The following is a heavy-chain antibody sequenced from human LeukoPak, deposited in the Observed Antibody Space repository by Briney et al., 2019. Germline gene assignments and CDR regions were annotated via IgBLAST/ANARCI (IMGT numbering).Heavy chain of an antibody. Sequence: GGSLRLSCTASGFTFSSSTMNWVRQAPGKGLEWVSSISSSSSFIYYADSVKGRFTISRDNAKNSLYLQMNSLRAEDTAVYYCARVEAGWFDPWGQGTLVTVSS. J-gene: IGHJ5*02. CDR3: ARVEAGWFDP. D-gene: IGHD5-24*01. CDR2: ISSSSSFI. V-gene: IGHV3-21*01. CDR1: GFTFSSST.